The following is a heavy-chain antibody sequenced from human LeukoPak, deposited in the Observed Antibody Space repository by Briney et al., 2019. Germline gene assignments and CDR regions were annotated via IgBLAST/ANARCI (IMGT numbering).Heavy chain of an antibody. CDR3: ARGPLLWFGELLSRYYYYYYMDV. CDR2: ISGSGSST. J-gene: IGHJ6*03. V-gene: IGHV3-23*01. Sequence: GGSLRLSCEASRFIFSSYAMSWVRQAPGKGLEWVSSISGSGSSTYYSDSLEGRFTISRDNAKNSLYLQMNSLRAEDTAVYYCARGPLLWFGELLSRYYYYYYMDVWGKGTTVTISS. D-gene: IGHD3-10*01. CDR1: RFIFSSYA.